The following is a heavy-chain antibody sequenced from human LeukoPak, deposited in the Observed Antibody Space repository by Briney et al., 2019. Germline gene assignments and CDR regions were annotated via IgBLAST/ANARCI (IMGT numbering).Heavy chain of an antibody. J-gene: IGHJ6*02. Sequence: TSETLSLTCAVYGGSFSGYYWSWIRQPPGKGLEWIGEINHSGSTNYNPSLKSRVTISGDTPKNQFSLKLSSVAAADTAVYYCARGLGWFGESAFSPRNYYYYYGMDVWGQGTTVTVSS. CDR3: ARGLGWFGESAFSPRNYYYYYGMDV. V-gene: IGHV4-34*01. CDR1: GGSFSGYY. CDR2: INHSGST. D-gene: IGHD3-10*01.